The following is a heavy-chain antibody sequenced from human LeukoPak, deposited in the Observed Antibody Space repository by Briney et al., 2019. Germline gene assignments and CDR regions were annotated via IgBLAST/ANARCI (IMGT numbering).Heavy chain of an antibody. CDR2: IRYDGSNK. CDR1: GFIFSSYG. CDR3: AKGSYSCSSSSCPQYYYYMDV. V-gene: IGHV3-30*02. J-gene: IGHJ6*03. Sequence: GGSLRLSCAASGFIFSSYGMHWVRQAPGKGLEWVAFIRYDGSNKYYADSVKGRFTISRDSSKNTLNLQMNSLRAEDTAVYYCAKGSYSCSSSSCPQYYYYMDVWGKGTTVTVSS. D-gene: IGHD2-2*01.